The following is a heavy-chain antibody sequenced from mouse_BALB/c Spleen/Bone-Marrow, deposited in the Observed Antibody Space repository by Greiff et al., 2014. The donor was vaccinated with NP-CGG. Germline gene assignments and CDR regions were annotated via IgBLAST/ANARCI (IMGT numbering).Heavy chain of an antibody. CDR1: GYSFTSYW. D-gene: IGHD1-1*01. CDR3: TKEWYYGFDY. V-gene: IGHV1-5*01. J-gene: IGHJ2*01. Sequence: VQLQQSGTVLARPGASVKMSCKASGYSFTSYWMHWVKQRPGRGLEWIGAIYPGNSDTSYNQKFKGKAKLTAVTSASTAYMELSSLTNEDSAVYYCTKEWYYGFDYWGQGTTLSVSS. CDR2: IYPGNSDT.